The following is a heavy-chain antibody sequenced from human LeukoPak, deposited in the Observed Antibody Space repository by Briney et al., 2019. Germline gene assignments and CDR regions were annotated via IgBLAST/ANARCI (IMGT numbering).Heavy chain of an antibody. CDR1: GFTFSTYS. V-gene: IGHV3-48*01. D-gene: IGHD3-10*01. CDR2: ISSSSRTI. CDR3: ARRSSPDYYNSGTNYLFDY. J-gene: IGHJ4*02. Sequence: GGSLRLSCAVSGFTFSTYSMSWVRQCPGKGLEWVSYISSSSRTIYYADSVKGRFTISRDNAKKSVSLQMNSLRAEDTAVYYCARRSSPDYYNSGTNYLFDYWGQGTLVTVSS.